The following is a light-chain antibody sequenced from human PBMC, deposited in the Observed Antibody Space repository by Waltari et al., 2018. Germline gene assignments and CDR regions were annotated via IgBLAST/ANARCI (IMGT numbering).Light chain of an antibody. J-gene: IGLJ3*02. CDR1: SSNIGRHC. V-gene: IGLV1-44*01. Sequence: QSVLTQPPSASGTPGQGVTVSCSASSSNIGRHCLCWYQQVPGPAPKLLMHTDNQRPSGVPDRFSGSKSGTSASLAISGVQSEDEAHYYCAAWDDSLNGRVFGGGTKVTVL. CDR2: TDN. CDR3: AAWDDSLNGRV.